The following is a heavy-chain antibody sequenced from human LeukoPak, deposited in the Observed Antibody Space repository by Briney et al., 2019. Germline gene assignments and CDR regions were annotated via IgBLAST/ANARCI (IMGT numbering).Heavy chain of an antibody. CDR3: ARGPGPADDGGGYCFDY. CDR2: INPSGGST. Sequence: ASVKVSCRASGYTFTSYYLYWVRQAPGQGLEWMGVINPSGGSTTSAQKFQGRVTMTRDTSTSTVYMELRSLRSEDTAVYYCARGPGPADDGGGYCFDYWGQGTLVTVSS. J-gene: IGHJ4*02. CDR1: GYTFTSYY. V-gene: IGHV1-46*01. D-gene: IGHD3-22*01.